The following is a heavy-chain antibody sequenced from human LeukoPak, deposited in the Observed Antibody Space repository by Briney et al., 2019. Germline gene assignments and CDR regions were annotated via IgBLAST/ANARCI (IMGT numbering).Heavy chain of an antibody. Sequence: SGGSLTLACAPSGFTFSIYATSWVRQAPGKWLEWVSSISGSGGSTYYAASVNGRFTISRDNSKNTLYLQMNSLRAEDTAVYYGAKAPAPYTYASFDYWGQGTLVTVSS. D-gene: IGHD5-18*01. J-gene: IGHJ4*02. CDR3: AKAPAPYTYASFDY. CDR2: ISGSGGST. V-gene: IGHV3-23*01. CDR1: GFTFSIYA.